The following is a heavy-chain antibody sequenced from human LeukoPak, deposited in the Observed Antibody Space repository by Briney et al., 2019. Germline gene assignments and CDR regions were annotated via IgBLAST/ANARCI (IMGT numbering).Heavy chain of an antibody. CDR2: ISSSGSTI. V-gene: IGHV3-11*01. J-gene: IGHJ4*02. D-gene: IGHD6-19*01. CDR1: GFTFSDYY. Sequence: PGGSLRLSCAASGFTFSDYYMSWIRQAPGKGLEWVSYISSSGSTIYYADSVKGRFAISRDNAKNSLYLQMNSLRAEDTAVYYCAVIAVAGTSRDLIDYWGQGTLVTVSS. CDR3: AVIAVAGTSRDLIDY.